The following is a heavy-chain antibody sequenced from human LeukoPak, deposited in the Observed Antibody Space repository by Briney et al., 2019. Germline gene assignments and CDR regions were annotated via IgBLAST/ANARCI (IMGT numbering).Heavy chain of an antibody. J-gene: IGHJ3*02. CDR2: IFYSGST. CDR3: ARECGGSCYRFGGTNAFDI. Sequence: PSETLSLTCTVSGGSFSSSSFFWGWIRQSPGKGLEWIGSIFYSGSTYYNPSLKSRVTISVDTSKNQFSLKLSSVTAADTAVYYCARECGGSCYRFGGTNAFDIWGQGTMVTVSS. V-gene: IGHV4-39*07. CDR1: GGSFSSSSFF. D-gene: IGHD2-15*01.